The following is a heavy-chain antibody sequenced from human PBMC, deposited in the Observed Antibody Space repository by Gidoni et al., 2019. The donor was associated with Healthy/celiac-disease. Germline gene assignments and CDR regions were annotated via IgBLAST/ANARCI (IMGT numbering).Heavy chain of an antibody. V-gene: IGHV3-33*01. CDR3: SRDRVLYGYYGVLDY. CDR2: IWYDGSNK. D-gene: IGHD4-17*01. Sequence: GKGLECVAVIWYDGSNKYYAESVRGRFTISRDNSKNTLYLQMNRLRYEDTAVYYCSRDRVLYGYYGVLDYWCQGPLVTVSS. J-gene: IGHJ4*02.